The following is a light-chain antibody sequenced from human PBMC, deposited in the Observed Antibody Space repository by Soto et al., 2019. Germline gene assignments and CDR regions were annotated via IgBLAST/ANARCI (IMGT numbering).Light chain of an antibody. CDR3: QQYDSYSGT. Sequence: DIQMTQSPSTLSASAGETVTITCRASHSISTFLAWYQQKPGKAPKLLIFDASSLKSGVPSRFSGSGSGTEFTLTISSLQPDDFATYYCQQYDSYSGTFAQGTKVDNK. V-gene: IGKV1-5*01. CDR2: DAS. CDR1: HSISTF. J-gene: IGKJ1*01.